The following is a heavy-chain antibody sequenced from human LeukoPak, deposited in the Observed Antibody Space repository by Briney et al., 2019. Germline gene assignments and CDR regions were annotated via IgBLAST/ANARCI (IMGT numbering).Heavy chain of an antibody. CDR3: ARDTAFPGIAVAGLDY. J-gene: IGHJ4*02. Sequence: ASVKVSCKASGYTFTSYAMNWVRQAPGQGLEWLGWISAYNGNTNYAQKLQGRVTMTTDTSTSTAYMELRSLRSDDTAVYYCARDTAFPGIAVAGLDYWGQGTLVTVSS. V-gene: IGHV1-18*01. CDR1: GYTFTSYA. D-gene: IGHD6-19*01. CDR2: ISAYNGNT.